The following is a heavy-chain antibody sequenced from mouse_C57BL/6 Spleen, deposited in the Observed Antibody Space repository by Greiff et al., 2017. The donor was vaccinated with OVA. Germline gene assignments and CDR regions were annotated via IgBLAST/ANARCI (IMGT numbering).Heavy chain of an antibody. Sequence: QVQLQQSGAELVRPGTSVKVSCKASGYAFTNYLIEWVKQRPGQGLEWIGVINPGSGGTNYNEKFKGKATLTADKSSSTAYMQLSGLTSEDSAVYVCARGGPGQRRLRNAMDYWGQGTSVTVSS. J-gene: IGHJ4*01. V-gene: IGHV1-54*01. CDR1: GYAFTNYL. D-gene: IGHD3-2*02. CDR3: ARGGPGQRRLRNAMDY. CDR2: INPGSGGT.